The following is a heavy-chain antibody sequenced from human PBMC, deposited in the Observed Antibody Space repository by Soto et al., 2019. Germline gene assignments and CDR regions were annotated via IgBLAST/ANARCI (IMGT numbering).Heavy chain of an antibody. Sequence: GASVKVSCKASGYSFTSYGISGVRQAPGQGPEWMGWISGHNGNTNHPQSLQGRVTMTTDTSRNTAYMELRSLRSADTAVYYCARHRFNYYDDTVYYYFDYWGQGTLVTVSS. CDR1: GYSFTSYG. J-gene: IGHJ4*02. CDR3: ARHRFNYYDDTVYYYFDY. D-gene: IGHD3-22*01. V-gene: IGHV1-18*04. CDR2: ISGHNGNT.